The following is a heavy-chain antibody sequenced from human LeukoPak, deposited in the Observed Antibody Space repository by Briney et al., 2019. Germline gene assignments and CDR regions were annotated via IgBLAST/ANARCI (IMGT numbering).Heavy chain of an antibody. CDR2: ISYSGST. V-gene: IGHV4-59*01. D-gene: IGHD3-9*01. J-gene: IGHJ4*02. Sequence: SETLSLTCTVSSGSISSYYWSWIRQPPGKGLEWIACISYSGSTKYNPSLKSRVTISVDTSKNQLSLKLSSVTAADTAVYYCARAPYFDWLLYPSPFFDYWGQGTLVTVSS. CDR3: ARAPYFDWLLYPSPFFDY. CDR1: SGSISSYY.